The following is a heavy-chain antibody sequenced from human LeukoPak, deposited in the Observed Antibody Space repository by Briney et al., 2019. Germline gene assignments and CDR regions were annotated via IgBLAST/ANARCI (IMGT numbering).Heavy chain of an antibody. Sequence: ASVKVSCKASGYTFTSYAMNWVRQAPGQGLEWMGWINTNTGNPTYAQGFTGRFVFSLDTSVSTAYLQISSLKAEDTAVYYCARVLLGYYDFWSGSPCYFDYWGQGTLVTVSS. J-gene: IGHJ4*02. V-gene: IGHV7-4-1*02. CDR1: GYTFTSYA. D-gene: IGHD3-3*01. CDR2: INTNTGNP. CDR3: ARVLLGYYDFWSGSPCYFDY.